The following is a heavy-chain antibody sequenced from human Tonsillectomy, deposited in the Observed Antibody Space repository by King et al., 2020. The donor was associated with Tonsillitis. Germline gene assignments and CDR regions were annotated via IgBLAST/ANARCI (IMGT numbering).Heavy chain of an antibody. Sequence: VQLVESGGGLVQPGGSLRLSCAASGFTFGDYAMHWVRQAPGKGLEWVSGISWNSGTIGYADSGKGGFTISRDNAKNSLYLQMNSLRGEDTALYYCAKESGGLGEQWLDYWGQGTLVTVSS. V-gene: IGHV3-9*01. J-gene: IGHJ4*02. D-gene: IGHD6-19*01. CDR1: GFTFGDYA. CDR3: AKESGGLGEQWLDY. CDR2: ISWNSGTI.